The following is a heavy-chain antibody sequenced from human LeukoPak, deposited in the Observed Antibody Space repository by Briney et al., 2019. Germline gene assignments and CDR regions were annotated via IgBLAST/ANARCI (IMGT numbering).Heavy chain of an antibody. D-gene: IGHD3-16*01. CDR2: ISGSGGST. CDR3: AKGQNYDYVWGSYSFDY. V-gene: IGHV3-23*01. Sequence: GGSLRLSCAASGFTFSSYGMSWVCQAPGKGLEWVSAISGSGGSTYYADSVKGRFTISRDNSKNTLYLQMNSLRAEDTAVYYCAKGQNYDYVWGSYSFDYWGQGTLVTVSS. J-gene: IGHJ4*02. CDR1: GFTFSSYG.